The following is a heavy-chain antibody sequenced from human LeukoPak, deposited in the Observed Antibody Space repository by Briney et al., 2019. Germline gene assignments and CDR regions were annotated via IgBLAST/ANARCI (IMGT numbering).Heavy chain of an antibody. Sequence: PSETLSLTCTVSGGSISNYFWSWIRQPPGKGLEWIGYIYHGGSTNYNPSLKSRVTISGDTSKNQFSLKLRSVTAADTAVYYCARGVSQTDYWGQGALVTVSS. D-gene: IGHD2-8*01. CDR3: ARGVSQTDY. J-gene: IGHJ4*02. V-gene: IGHV4-59*01. CDR1: GGSISNYF. CDR2: IYHGGST.